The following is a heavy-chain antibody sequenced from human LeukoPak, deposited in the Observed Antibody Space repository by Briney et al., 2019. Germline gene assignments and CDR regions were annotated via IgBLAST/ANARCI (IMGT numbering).Heavy chain of an antibody. CDR1: GFTFSSYE. V-gene: IGHV3-48*03. Sequence: GGSLRLSCAASGFTFSSYEMNWVRQAPGKGLEWVSYISSSGSTIYYAESVKGRFTISRDNAKNSLYLQMNSLRAEDTAVYHCARDEVSFDIWGQGTMVTVSS. CDR3: ARDEVSFDI. J-gene: IGHJ3*02. CDR2: ISSSGSTI.